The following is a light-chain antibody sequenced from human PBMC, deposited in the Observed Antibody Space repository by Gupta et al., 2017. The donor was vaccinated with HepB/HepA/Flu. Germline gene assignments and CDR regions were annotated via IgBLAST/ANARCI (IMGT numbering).Light chain of an antibody. J-gene: IGLJ2*01. CDR1: SSDVGRYNY. Sequence: SALTPPASVSGSPGQSITISCTGTSSDVGRYNYVSWYQQHPGKAPKLIIYDVSHRPSGVSNRFSGSKSGNTASLTIAALQPEDEAEYSCSSYTTSSSVVFGGGTELTVL. CDR3: SSYTTSSSVV. V-gene: IGLV2-14*01. CDR2: DVS.